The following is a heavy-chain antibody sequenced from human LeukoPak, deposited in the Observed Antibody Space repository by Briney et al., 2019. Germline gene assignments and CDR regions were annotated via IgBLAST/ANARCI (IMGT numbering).Heavy chain of an antibody. CDR2: INWSGGST. Sequence: GGSLRFSCTASGFSFDEHGMSWVRQLPGKGLEWVSGINWSGGSTGYADPLRGRFTISRDNAKNSLYLQMDSLRAEDTALYYCARAPITSPFYFDYWGQGTLVTVSS. V-gene: IGHV3-20*04. D-gene: IGHD2-2*01. J-gene: IGHJ4*02. CDR3: ARAPITSPFYFDY. CDR1: GFSFDEHG.